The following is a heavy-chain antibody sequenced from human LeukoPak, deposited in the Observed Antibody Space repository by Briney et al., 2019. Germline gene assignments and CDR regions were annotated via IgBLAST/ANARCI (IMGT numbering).Heavy chain of an antibody. Sequence: GGSLRLSCVASGFTFSSYWMSWARQAPGKGLEWVANIKQDGSEKYFVDSVKGRFTISRDNAKNSLYLQMNSLRAEDTAVYYCARGGTFGGVIAPYYFDYWGQGTLVTVSS. CDR2: IKQDGSEK. CDR1: GFTFSSYW. J-gene: IGHJ4*02. V-gene: IGHV3-7*01. D-gene: IGHD3-16*02. CDR3: ARGGTFGGVIAPYYFDY.